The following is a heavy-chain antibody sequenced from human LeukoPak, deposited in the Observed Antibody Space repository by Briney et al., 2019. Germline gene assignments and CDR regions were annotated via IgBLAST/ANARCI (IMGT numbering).Heavy chain of an antibody. CDR2: INPSGGST. CDR1: GYTFTSYY. CDR3: ARVHSGSYYHGGDFDY. D-gene: IGHD1-26*01. V-gene: IGHV1-46*03. Sequence: ASVKVSCKASGYTFTSYYMHWVRQAPGQGLEWMGIINPSGGSTSYAQKFQGRVTMTRDTSTSTVYMELSGLRSEDTAVYYCARVHSGSYYHGGDFDYWGQGTLVTVSS. J-gene: IGHJ4*02.